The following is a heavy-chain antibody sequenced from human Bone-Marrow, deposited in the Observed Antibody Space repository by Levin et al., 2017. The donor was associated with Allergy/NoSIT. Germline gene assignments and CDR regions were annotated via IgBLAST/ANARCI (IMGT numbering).Heavy chain of an antibody. J-gene: IGHJ4*02. V-gene: IGHV3-7*04. CDR2: IKQDGSEK. CDR1: GFTFSSYW. CDR3: ARDLYGGSSPMGY. D-gene: IGHD6-13*01. Sequence: PEASVKVSCAASGFTFSSYWMSWVRQAPGKGLEWVANIKQDGSEKYYVDSVKGRFTISRDNAKNSLYLQMNSLRAEDTAVYYCARDLYGGSSPMGYWGQGTLVTVSS.